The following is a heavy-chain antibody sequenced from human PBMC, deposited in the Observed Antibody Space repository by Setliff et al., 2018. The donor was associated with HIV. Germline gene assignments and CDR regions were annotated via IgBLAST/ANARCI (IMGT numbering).Heavy chain of an antibody. Sequence: RESLKISCKGSGYNFTSNWIGWVRQMPGRGLEWMGIIYPGDSDTRYSPSFQGQVTISADKSISTAYLQWSSLKASDTAMYYCARHITGISFFSYMDVWGTGTTVTVSS. CDR1: GYNFTSNW. D-gene: IGHD1-20*01. V-gene: IGHV5-51*01. CDR3: ARHITGISFFSYMDV. CDR2: IYPGDSDT. J-gene: IGHJ6*03.